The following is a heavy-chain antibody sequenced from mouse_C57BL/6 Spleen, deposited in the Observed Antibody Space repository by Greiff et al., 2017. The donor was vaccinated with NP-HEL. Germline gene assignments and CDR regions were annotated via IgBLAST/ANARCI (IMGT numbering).Heavy chain of an antibody. J-gene: IGHJ4*01. D-gene: IGHD1-1*01. CDR1: GYTFTGYW. CDR3: ASTTVVAYYYAMDY. Sequence: QVQLQQSGAELMKPGASVKLSCKATGYTFTGYWIEWVKQRPGHGLEWIGEILPGSGSTNYNEKFKGKASFPADTSSNTAYMQLSSLTTEDTAIYYCASTTVVAYYYAMDYGGQGTSVTVSS. V-gene: IGHV1-9*01. CDR2: ILPGSGST.